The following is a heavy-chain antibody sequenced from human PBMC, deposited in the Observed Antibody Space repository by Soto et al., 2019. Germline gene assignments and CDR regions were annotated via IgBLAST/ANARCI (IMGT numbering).Heavy chain of an antibody. J-gene: IGHJ3*02. V-gene: IGHV3-33*01. D-gene: IGHD4-17*01. CDR3: ARDLSGDYGALDT. CDR2: IWYDGSNK. CDR1: GFTFSSYG. Sequence: GGSLRLSCAPSGFTFSSYGMHWTRQAPGKGLEWVAVIWYDGSNKVYADSVKGRFTISRDNSKNTLYLQMNSLRAEDTAVYYCARDLSGDYGALDTWGQGTMVTVSS.